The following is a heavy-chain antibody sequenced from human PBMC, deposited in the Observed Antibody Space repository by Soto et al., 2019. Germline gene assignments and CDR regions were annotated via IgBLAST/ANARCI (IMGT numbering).Heavy chain of an antibody. J-gene: IGHJ6*02. V-gene: IGHV4-31*11. D-gene: IGHD6-13*01. CDR2: VYYSGST. CDR3: ASAPYSSNWYYGMDV. CDR1: GASITSSSYY. Sequence: PSETLSLTCAVSGASITSSSYYWSWIRQRPGRGPEWIGYVYYSGSTYYTPSLMSRVAISVDTSKNQLSLKVYSVTAADTAVYYCASAPYSSNWYYGMDVWGQGTTVTAP.